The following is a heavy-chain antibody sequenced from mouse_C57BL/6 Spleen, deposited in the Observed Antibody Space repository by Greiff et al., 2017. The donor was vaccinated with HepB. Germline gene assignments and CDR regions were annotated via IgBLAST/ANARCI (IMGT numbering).Heavy chain of an antibody. D-gene: IGHD1-1*01. CDR3: ARGDTTVW. CDR2: INPYNGGT. J-gene: IGHJ2*01. CDR1: GYTFTDYY. V-gene: IGHV1-19*01. Sequence: VQLKESGPVLVKPGASVKMSCKASGYTFTDYYMNWVKQSHGKSLEWIGVINPYNGGTSYNQKFKGKATLTVDKSSSTAYMELNSLTSEDSAVYYCARGDTTVWGGQGTTLTVSS.